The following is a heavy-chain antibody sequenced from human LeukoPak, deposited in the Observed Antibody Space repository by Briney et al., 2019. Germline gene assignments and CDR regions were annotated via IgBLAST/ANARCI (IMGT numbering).Heavy chain of an antibody. J-gene: IGHJ4*02. CDR3: ARVGGSYDILTGYYPEDYFDY. CDR1: GYTFTSYA. Sequence: ASVKVSCKASGYTFTSYAMHWVRQAPGQRLEWMGWINAGNGNTKYSQKFQGRVTITRDTSASTAYMELSSLRSEDTAVYYCARVGGSYDILTGYYPEDYFDYWGQGTLVTVSS. V-gene: IGHV1-3*01. CDR2: INAGNGNT. D-gene: IGHD3-9*01.